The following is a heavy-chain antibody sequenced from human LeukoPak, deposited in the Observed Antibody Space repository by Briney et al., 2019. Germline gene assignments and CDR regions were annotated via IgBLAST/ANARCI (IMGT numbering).Heavy chain of an antibody. CDR3: ARDPIITPFYYYYGMDV. V-gene: IGHV1-69*13. CDR1: GGTFSSYA. D-gene: IGHD3-10*01. J-gene: IGHJ6*04. CDR2: IIPIFGTA. Sequence: ASVKVSCTSSGGTFSSYAISWVRQAPGQGLEWMGGIIPIFGTANCAQKFQGRVTITADESTSTAYMELSSLRSEDTAVYYCARDPIITPFYYYYGMDVWGKGTTVTVSS.